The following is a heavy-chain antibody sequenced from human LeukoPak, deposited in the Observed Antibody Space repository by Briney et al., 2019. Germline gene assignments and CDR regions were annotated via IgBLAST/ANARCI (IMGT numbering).Heavy chain of an antibody. Sequence: GESLKISCKGSGYSFATYWIGWVGQMPGKGLEWLGVNYPGDSDTTYSPSFQGQVTMSADKSISTAYLQWSSLKASDTAMYYCARRVSSSGFDAFDVWGQGTMVTVSS. CDR1: GYSFATYW. J-gene: IGHJ3*01. V-gene: IGHV5-51*01. CDR3: ARRVSSSGFDAFDV. CDR2: NYPGDSDT. D-gene: IGHD5-12*01.